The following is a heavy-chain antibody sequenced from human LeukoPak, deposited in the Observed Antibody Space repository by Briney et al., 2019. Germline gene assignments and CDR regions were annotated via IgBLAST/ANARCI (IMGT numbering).Heavy chain of an antibody. D-gene: IGHD3-10*01. J-gene: IGHJ4*02. Sequence: GGSLRPSCAASGFTFSSYAMSWVRQAPGKGLEWVSAISGSGGSTYYADSVKGRFTISRDNSKNTLYLQMNSLRAEDTAVYYCAKVDTMIRGVINNFDYWGQGTLVTVSS. CDR2: ISGSGGST. CDR3: AKVDTMIRGVINNFDY. V-gene: IGHV3-23*01. CDR1: GFTFSSYA.